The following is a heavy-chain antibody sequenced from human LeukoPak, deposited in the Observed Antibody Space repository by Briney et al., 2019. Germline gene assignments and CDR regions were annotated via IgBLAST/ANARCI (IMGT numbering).Heavy chain of an antibody. CDR3: ARWGQRLAYYYFDL. J-gene: IGHJ2*01. Sequence: GGSLRLSCAASGFTFSSNWMSWVRQAPGKGLEWVANIRGDGNEIYYVDSVKGRFTISRDNAKNLLSLQMSSLRAEDMAVYYCARWGQRLAYYYFDLWGRGTVVSVSS. D-gene: IGHD3-16*01. CDR2: IRGDGNEI. CDR1: GFTFSSNW. V-gene: IGHV3-7*03.